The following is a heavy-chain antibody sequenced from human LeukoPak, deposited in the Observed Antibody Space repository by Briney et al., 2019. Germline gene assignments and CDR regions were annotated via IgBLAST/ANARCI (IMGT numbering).Heavy chain of an antibody. CDR1: GGSISSYY. J-gene: IGHJ4*02. CDR2: IYYSGST. CDR3: ARRVGATHSNFDY. Sequence: SETLSLTCTVSGGSISSYYWSWIRQPPGKGLEWIRYIYYSGSTNYNPSLKSRVTISVDTSKNQFSLKLSSVTAADTAVYYCARRVGATHSNFDYWGQGTLVTVSS. D-gene: IGHD1-26*01. V-gene: IGHV4-59*08.